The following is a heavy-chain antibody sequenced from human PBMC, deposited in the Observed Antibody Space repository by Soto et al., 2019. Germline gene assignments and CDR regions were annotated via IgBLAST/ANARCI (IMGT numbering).Heavy chain of an antibody. V-gene: IGHV3-23*01. Sequence: EVQLLESGGGLVQPGGSLRLSCAASGFVFSSYGMSWVRQAPGKGLEWVSSISDSGGSTYYADSVKGRFTISRDNSKNALYLQMNSLRADDTAVYYCARGNGAAAGTFGFDLWCQGTLVPVSS. J-gene: IGHJ5*02. CDR2: ISDSGGST. D-gene: IGHD6-13*01. CDR1: GFVFSSYG. CDR3: ARGNGAAAGTFGFDL.